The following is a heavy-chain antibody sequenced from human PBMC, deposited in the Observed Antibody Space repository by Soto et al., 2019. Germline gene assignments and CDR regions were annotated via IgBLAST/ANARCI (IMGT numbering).Heavy chain of an antibody. CDR3: ATIVGANDY. J-gene: IGHJ4*02. V-gene: IGHV4-4*07. CDR1: RASIYTYS. CDR2: IYSSGSA. D-gene: IGHD1-26*01. Sequence: WETLSLTCTVSRASIYTYSWTWIRQPAGKGLQWIGHIYSSGSANYSSSLKSRVSMSVDSSKNQISLKLSSVTAADTAVYYCATIVGANDYWGQGTLVTVSS.